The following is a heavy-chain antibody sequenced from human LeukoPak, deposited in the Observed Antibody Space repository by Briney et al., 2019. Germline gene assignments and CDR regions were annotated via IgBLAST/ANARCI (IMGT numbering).Heavy chain of an antibody. Sequence: SVKVSCKASGGTFSSYTISWVRQAPGQGLEWMGRIIPILGIANYAQKFQGRVTITADKSTSTAYMELSSLRSEDTAVYYCATGFGYSGSYYFDYWGQGTLVTVSS. D-gene: IGHD1-26*01. CDR3: ATGFGYSGSYYFDY. V-gene: IGHV1-69*02. CDR1: GGTFSSYT. CDR2: IIPILGIA. J-gene: IGHJ4*02.